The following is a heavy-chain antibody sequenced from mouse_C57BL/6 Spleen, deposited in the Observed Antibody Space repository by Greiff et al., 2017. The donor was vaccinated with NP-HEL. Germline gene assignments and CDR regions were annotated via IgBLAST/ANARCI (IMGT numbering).Heavy chain of an antibody. CDR3: ARHKLGLYYFDY. Sequence: EVKLVESGGDLVKPGGSLKLSCAASGFTFSSYGMSWVRQTPDKRLEWVATISSGGSYTYYPDSVKGRFTISRDNAKNTLYLQMSSLKSEDTAMYYCARHKLGLYYFDYWGQGTTLTVSS. V-gene: IGHV5-6*01. CDR2: ISSGGSYT. J-gene: IGHJ2*01. CDR1: GFTFSSYG. D-gene: IGHD4-1*01.